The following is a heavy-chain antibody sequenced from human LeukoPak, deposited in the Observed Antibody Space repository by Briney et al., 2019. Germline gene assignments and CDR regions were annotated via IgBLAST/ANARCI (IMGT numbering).Heavy chain of an antibody. V-gene: IGHV1-69*05. J-gene: IGHJ6*03. CDR1: GGTFSSYA. CDR3: ARAGERYYGSGSYPVYYYYYMDV. CDR2: IIPIFGTA. D-gene: IGHD3-10*01. Sequence: SVKVSCKASGGTFSSYAISWVRQAPGQGLEWTGGIIPIFGTANYAQKFQGRVTITTDESTSTAYMELSSLRSEDTAVYYCARAGERYYGSGSYPVYYYYYMDVWGKRTTVTVSS.